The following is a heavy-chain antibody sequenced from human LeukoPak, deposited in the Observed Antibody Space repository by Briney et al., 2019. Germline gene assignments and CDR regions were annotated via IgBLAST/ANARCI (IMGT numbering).Heavy chain of an antibody. Sequence: SETLSLTCTVSGGSISSSTYYWGWIRQPPGKGLEWIGSIYYTGSTYYSPSLKSRLTISVDTSKNQFSLNLSSVTAADTAVYYCATFYSGSSDWGQGTLVTVSS. D-gene: IGHD6-6*01. CDR3: ATFYSGSSD. CDR1: GGSISSSTYY. V-gene: IGHV4-39*01. J-gene: IGHJ4*02. CDR2: IYYTGST.